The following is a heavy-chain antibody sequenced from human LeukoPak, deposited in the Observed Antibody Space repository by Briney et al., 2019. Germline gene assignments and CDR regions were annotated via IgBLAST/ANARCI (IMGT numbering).Heavy chain of an antibody. CDR2: IDSDGSRI. J-gene: IGHJ4*02. CDR3: ARGRSGSYGFFDY. D-gene: IGHD3-10*01. CDR1: GFTFSSYS. Sequence: GGSLRLSCAASGFTFSSYSMNWVRQAPGKGLVWVSRIDSDGSRITYADSVKGRFTISRDNAQNTVYLQMNSLRAEDTAVYYCARGRSGSYGFFDYWSLGNLVTVSS. V-gene: IGHV3-74*03.